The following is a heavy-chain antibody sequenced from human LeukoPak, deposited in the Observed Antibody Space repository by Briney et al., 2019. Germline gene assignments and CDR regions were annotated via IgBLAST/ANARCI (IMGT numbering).Heavy chain of an antibody. J-gene: IGHJ4*02. CDR3: ATLVFEDY. Sequence: GGSLRLSCAASGFTFSSYGMHWVRQAPGKGLEWVAVISYDGSNKYYADSVKGRFTISRDNSKNTLYLQMNSLRAEDTAVYYCATLVFEDYWGQGTLVTVSS. CDR1: GFTFSSYG. CDR2: ISYDGSNK. V-gene: IGHV3-30*03. D-gene: IGHD3-3*01.